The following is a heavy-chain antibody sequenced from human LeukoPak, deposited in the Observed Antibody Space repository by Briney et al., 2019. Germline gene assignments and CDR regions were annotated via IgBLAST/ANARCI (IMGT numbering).Heavy chain of an antibody. CDR3: ARGRYYFDSSGAFY. V-gene: IGHV4-34*01. CDR2: IMYDGSS. D-gene: IGHD3-22*01. CDR1: GGSFSGYY. J-gene: IGHJ4*02. Sequence: PSETLSLTCAVHGGSFSGYYWSWIRQPPGKGLEWIGEIMYDGSSNYHPSLKGRVSMSVDTSKNQFSLKMTSVTAADTAVYYCARGRYYFDSSGAFYWGQGTLVTVSS.